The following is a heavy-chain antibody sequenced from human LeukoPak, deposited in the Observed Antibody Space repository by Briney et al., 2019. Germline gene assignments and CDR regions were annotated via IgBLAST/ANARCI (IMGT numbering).Heavy chain of an antibody. CDR3: AKDSLANYYYYYGMDV. CDR1: GFTFDDYA. CDR2: ISWNSGSI. J-gene: IGHJ6*02. D-gene: IGHD5-12*01. V-gene: IGHV3-9*01. Sequence: GRSLRLSRAASGFTFDDYAMHWVRQAPGKGLEWVSGISWNSGSIGYADSVKGRFTISRDNAKNSLYLQMNSLRAEDTALNYCAKDSLANYYYYYGMDVWGQGTTVTVSS.